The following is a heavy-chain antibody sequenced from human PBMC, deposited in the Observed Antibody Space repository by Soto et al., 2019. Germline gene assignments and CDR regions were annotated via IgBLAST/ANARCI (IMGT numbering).Heavy chain of an antibody. CDR3: APAYGGRSLY. D-gene: IGHD1-26*01. CDR2: IYWDDSK. Sequence: QITLKESGPTLVKPTQTLTLTCTFSGFSLTTDRVGVGWIRQPPGEALEWLAVIYWDDSKTYRPSLESRLTITTDTSKTHVALTITNMDSLDTATYYCAPAYGGRSLYWGQGTLVTVSS. CDR1: GFSLTTDRVG. J-gene: IGHJ4*02. V-gene: IGHV2-5*02.